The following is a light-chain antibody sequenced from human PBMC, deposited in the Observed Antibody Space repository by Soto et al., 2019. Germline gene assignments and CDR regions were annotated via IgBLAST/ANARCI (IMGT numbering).Light chain of an antibody. J-gene: IGKJ3*01. CDR3: QQANSLPFT. CDR2: DAS. Sequence: DIRMAQSPSPVSASIGDRVTISCRASQAIGTWLAWYQQKPGKAPTLLISDASTLQSGVPSRFSASGSGTEFTLTISSLQPEDFATYYCQQANSLPFTFGPGTKLHI. V-gene: IGKV1-12*01. CDR1: QAIGTW.